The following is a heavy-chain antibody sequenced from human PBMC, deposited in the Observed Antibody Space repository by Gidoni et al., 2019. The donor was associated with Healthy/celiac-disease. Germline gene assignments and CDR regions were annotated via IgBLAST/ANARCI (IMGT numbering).Heavy chain of an antibody. CDR3: ARAPIFDY. V-gene: IGHV4-59*01. Sequence: QVQLQESGPGLVQPSETLSLTCTVSGGSISSYYWSWIRQPPGKGLEWIGYIYYSGSTNYNPSLKSRVTISVDTSKNQFSLKLSSVTAADTAVYYCARAPIFDYWGQGTLVTVSS. J-gene: IGHJ4*02. CDR1: GGSISSYY. CDR2: IYYSGST.